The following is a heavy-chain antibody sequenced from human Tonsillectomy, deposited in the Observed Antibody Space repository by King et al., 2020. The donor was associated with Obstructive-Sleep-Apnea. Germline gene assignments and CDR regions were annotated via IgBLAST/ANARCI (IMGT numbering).Heavy chain of an antibody. V-gene: IGHV3-72*01. J-gene: IGHJ4*02. D-gene: IGHD3-22*01. Sequence: VQLVESGGGLVQPGGSLRLSCAASGFTFSDHYMDWVRQAPGKGLEWVGRTRNKANSYTTEYAASVKGRFTISRDDSKNSLYLQMNSLKIEDTAVYYCARVRGYYYDSSGYSDWGQGTLVTVSS. CDR1: GFTFSDHY. CDR2: TRNKANSYTT. CDR3: ARVRGYYYDSSGYSD.